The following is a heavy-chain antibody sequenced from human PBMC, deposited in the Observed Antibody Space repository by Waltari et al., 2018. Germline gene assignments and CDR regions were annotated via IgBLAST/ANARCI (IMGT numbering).Heavy chain of an antibody. CDR3: AREPPYYYDSSGSFDY. Sequence: QVQLVQSGAEVKKPGSSVKVSCKASGGTFSSYAISWVRQAPGQGLEWMGGIIPILGIANYAQKVQGRVTITADKSTSTAYMELSSLRSEDTAVYYCAREPPYYYDSSGSFDYWGQGTLVTVSS. CDR1: GGTFSSYA. CDR2: IIPILGIA. D-gene: IGHD3-22*01. V-gene: IGHV1-69*10. J-gene: IGHJ4*02.